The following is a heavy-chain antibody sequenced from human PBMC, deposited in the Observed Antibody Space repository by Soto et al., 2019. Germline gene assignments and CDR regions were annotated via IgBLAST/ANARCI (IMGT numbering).Heavy chain of an antibody. V-gene: IGHV4-30-4*01. CDR2: IFYSGTT. D-gene: IGHD1-1*01. J-gene: IGHJ6*02. Sequence: SETLSLTCTVSGDSSSSADYYCSWIRTTLGKGLEWCGNIFYSGTTYYNPSLKSRLTISVDTSKNHFSLRLTAVTAADTAVYYCARDLWVEPELYYYGMDVWGQGTTVTVSS. CDR1: GDSSSSADYY. CDR3: ARDLWVEPELYYYGMDV.